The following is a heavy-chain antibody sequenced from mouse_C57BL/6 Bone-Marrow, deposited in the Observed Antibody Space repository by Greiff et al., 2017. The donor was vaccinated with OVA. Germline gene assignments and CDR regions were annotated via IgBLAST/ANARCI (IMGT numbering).Heavy chain of an antibody. D-gene: IGHD1-1*01. V-gene: IGHV1-15*01. Sequence: QVHVKQSGAELVRPGASVTLSCKASGYTFTDYEMHWVKQTPVHGLEWIGAIDPETGGTAYNQKFKGKAILTADKSSSTAYMELRSLTSEDSAVYYCTRFHYYGSLYYFDYWGQGTTLTVSS. CDR3: TRFHYYGSLYYFDY. J-gene: IGHJ2*01. CDR1: GYTFTDYE. CDR2: IDPETGGT.